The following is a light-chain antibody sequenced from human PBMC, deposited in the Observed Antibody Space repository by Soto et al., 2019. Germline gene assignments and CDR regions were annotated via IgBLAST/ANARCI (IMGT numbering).Light chain of an antibody. CDR2: GAS. Sequence: EIVLTQSPGTLSLSPGERATPSCRASRRVSSSNLAWYQQKPGKAPRPLIYGASSRAIAIPDRFSGSGSGTDFTLTISRLEPEDFAVYYCQQYGSSPWTFGQGTKVEIK. CDR1: RRVSSSN. J-gene: IGKJ1*01. CDR3: QQYGSSPWT. V-gene: IGKV3-20*01.